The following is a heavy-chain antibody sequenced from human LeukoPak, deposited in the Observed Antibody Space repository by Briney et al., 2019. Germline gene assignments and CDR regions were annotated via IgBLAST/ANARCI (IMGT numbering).Heavy chain of an antibody. D-gene: IGHD3-3*01. CDR3: ARRGSGPELFIDY. CDR2: TYPGDSDT. CDR1: GSIFTSYW. J-gene: IGHJ4*02. Sequence: GESLQISCQGSGSIFTSYWIGWGRPLPGKGLEGMGITYPGDSDTRYSPSFQGQVTISADKSISTAYLQWSSLKASDTAMYYCARRGSGPELFIDYWGQGTLVTVSS. V-gene: IGHV5-51*01.